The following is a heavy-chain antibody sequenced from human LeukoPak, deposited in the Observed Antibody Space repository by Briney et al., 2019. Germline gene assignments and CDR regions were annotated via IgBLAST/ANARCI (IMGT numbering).Heavy chain of an antibody. CDR1: GGSFSGYY. J-gene: IGHJ5*02. CDR3: ARGLVRGVIYTRGDWFDP. D-gene: IGHD3-10*01. CDR2: INHSGST. V-gene: IGHV4-34*01. Sequence: SETLSLTCAVYGGSFSGYYRSWIRQPPGKGLEWIGEINHSGSTNYNPSLKSRVTISVDTSKNQFSLKLNSVTAADTAVYYCARGLVRGVIYTRGDWFDPWGQGTLVTVSS.